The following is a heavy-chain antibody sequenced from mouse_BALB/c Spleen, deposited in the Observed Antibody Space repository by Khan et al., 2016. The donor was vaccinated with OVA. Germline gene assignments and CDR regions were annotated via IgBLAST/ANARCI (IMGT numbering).Heavy chain of an antibody. Sequence: EVELVESGGDLVKPGGSLKLSCAASGFTFSSYSMSWVRQTPDKRLVWVASISSGGGYTYYTDSVKGRFTISRDNAKNTLYLQMSYLKSEDTAMYYCASLLTGSFAYWGQGTLVTVSA. J-gene: IGHJ3*01. CDR3: ASLLTGSFAY. D-gene: IGHD4-1*01. CDR1: GFTFSSYS. CDR2: ISSGGGYT. V-gene: IGHV5-6*01.